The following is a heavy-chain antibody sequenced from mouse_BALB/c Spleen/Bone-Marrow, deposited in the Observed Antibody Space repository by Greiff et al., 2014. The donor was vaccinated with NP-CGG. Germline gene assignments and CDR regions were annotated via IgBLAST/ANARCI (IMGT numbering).Heavy chain of an antibody. J-gene: IGHJ3*01. CDR3: ASGYCGGSFAY. Sequence: EVQLQESGPGLVKPSQSLSLTCSVTGYSITSGYYWNWIRQFPGNKLEWMGYISYDGSNNYNPSLKNRISFTRDTSKNQFFLKLNSVTTEDIATYYCASGYCGGSFAYWGQGTLVTVSA. CDR1: GYSITSGYY. V-gene: IGHV3-6*02. D-gene: IGHD2-14*01. CDR2: ISYDGSN.